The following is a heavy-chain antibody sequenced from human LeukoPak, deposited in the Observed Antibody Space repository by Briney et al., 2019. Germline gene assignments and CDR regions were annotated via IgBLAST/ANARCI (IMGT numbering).Heavy chain of an antibody. CDR2: ISPKTNNYAT. Sequence: EGSLRLSCAASGFAFSGSYIHWVRQASGKGLEWIGRISPKTNNYATAYAASVKGRFTVSRDDSKNTAYLQMNSLNTEDTAVYFCTYYGDYVFNYWGQGTLVTVSS. V-gene: IGHV3-73*01. CDR1: GFAFSGSY. J-gene: IGHJ4*02. CDR3: TYYGDYVFNY. D-gene: IGHD4-17*01.